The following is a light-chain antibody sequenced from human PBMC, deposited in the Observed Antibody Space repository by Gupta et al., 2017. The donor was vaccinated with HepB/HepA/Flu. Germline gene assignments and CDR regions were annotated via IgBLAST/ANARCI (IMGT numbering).Light chain of an antibody. CDR2: YTS. J-gene: IGLJ2*01. V-gene: IGLV3-21*04. CDR3: QVWDSDGDHLL. Sequence: SYVLTQPPSVSVAPGTTATITCGENDIGSRSVHWYQQKPGQAPLLVISYTSDRPSGITERFSGSGSGNTATLTISRVEAGDEADYYGQVWDSDGDHLLFGGGTKLTVL. CDR1: DIGSRS.